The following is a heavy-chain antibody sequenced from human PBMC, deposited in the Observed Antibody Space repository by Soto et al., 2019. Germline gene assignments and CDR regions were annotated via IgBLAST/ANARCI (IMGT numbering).Heavy chain of an antibody. Sequence: EVKMVESGGGLVQPGGSLRLSCTASGFTFSKFWMHWVRQVPGKGLVWVSRINPESTTINYAAAVEGRFTISRDNAQNTLYLQMSSLIVEDSAVYYCTRDTFGDEDYWGQGIPVTVSS. D-gene: IGHD4-17*01. CDR2: INPESTTI. V-gene: IGHV3-74*01. CDR1: GFTFSKFW. CDR3: TRDTFGDEDY. J-gene: IGHJ4*02.